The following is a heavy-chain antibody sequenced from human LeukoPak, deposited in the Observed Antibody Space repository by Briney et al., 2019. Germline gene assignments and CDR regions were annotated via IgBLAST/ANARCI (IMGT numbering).Heavy chain of an antibody. CDR2: ISYSGST. CDR3: AKKTYDSSGLIPHPGVFDI. Sequence: PSETLSLTCTVSGGSISSDYWSWIRQPPGKGLEWIGYISYSGSTNYNPSLKSRVTISVDTSKNQVSLKLSSVTAADTAMYYCAKKTYDSSGLIPHPGVFDIWGQGTMVTVSS. V-gene: IGHV4-59*12. J-gene: IGHJ3*02. D-gene: IGHD3-22*01. CDR1: GGSISSDY.